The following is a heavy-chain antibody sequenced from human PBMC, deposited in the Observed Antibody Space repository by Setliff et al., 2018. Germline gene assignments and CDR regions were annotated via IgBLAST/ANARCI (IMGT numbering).Heavy chain of an antibody. CDR2: IFGSGANT. J-gene: IGHJ6*03. CDR1: GFTFSVYA. CDR3: ARGGFGFCSSTTCQWGYYSMDV. D-gene: IGHD2-2*03. V-gene: IGHV3-23*01. Sequence: GGSLRLSCSASGFTFSVYAMSWVRQAPGKGLEWVATIFGSGANTYYADSVKGRFTISRDNSKNILYLQMNSLRAEDTAVYYCARGGFGFCSSTTCQWGYYSMDVWGKGTTVTVSS.